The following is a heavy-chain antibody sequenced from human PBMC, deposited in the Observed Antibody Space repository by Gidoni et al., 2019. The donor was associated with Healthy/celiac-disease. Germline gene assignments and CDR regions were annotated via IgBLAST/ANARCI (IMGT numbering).Heavy chain of an antibody. D-gene: IGHD4-17*01. CDR2: INHSGST. CDR1: GGSFSGYY. CDR3: AREEATVMVLWYFDL. J-gene: IGHJ2*01. Sequence: QVQLQQWGAGLLKPSETLSLTCAVYGGSFSGYYWSWIRQPPGKGLEWIGEINHSGSTNYNPSLKNRVTISVDTSKNQFSLKLSSVTAADTAVYYCAREEATVMVLWYFDLWGRGTLVTVSS. V-gene: IGHV4-34*01.